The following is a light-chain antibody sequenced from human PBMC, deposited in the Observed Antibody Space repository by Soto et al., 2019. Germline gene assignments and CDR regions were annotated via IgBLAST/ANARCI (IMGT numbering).Light chain of an antibody. CDR2: EVS. V-gene: IGLV2-14*03. CDR1: SSDVGAYDF. J-gene: IGLJ1*01. CDR3: SSYTTSSTRV. Sequence: QSVLTQPASVSGSPGQSITISCTGTSSDVGAYDFVSWYQQHPDKAAKLMIYEVSNRPSGVSHRFSGSKSVNTATLTISGLQAEDEADYYCSSYTTSSTRVFGTGTKVTVL.